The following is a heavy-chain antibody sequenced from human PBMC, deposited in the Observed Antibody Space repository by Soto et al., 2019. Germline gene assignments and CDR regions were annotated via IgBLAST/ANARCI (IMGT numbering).Heavy chain of an antibody. J-gene: IGHJ5*02. D-gene: IGHD3-3*01. CDR2: ISAYNGNT. V-gene: IGHV1-18*01. CDR1: GYTFTSYG. Sequence: GASVKVSCKASGYTFTSYGISWVRQAPGQGLEWMGWISAYNGNTNYAQKLQGRVTMTTDTSTSTAYMELRSLRSDDTAVYYCARVAGLEWLLYNWFDPWGQGTLVTVSS. CDR3: ARVAGLEWLLYNWFDP.